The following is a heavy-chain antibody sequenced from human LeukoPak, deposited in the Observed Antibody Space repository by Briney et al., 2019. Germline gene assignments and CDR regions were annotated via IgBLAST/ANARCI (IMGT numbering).Heavy chain of an antibody. J-gene: IGHJ4*02. CDR3: ARGGMSAYCGGDCYTCDF. CDR2: INSDGSST. Sequence: PGGSLRLSCAASGFTFSSYWMHWVRQAPGKGLVWVSRINSDGSSTSYADSVKGRFTISRDNAKNTLYLQMNSLRAEDTAVYYCARGGMSAYCGGDCYTCDFWGQGTLVTVSS. D-gene: IGHD2-21*02. CDR1: GFTFSSYW. V-gene: IGHV3-74*01.